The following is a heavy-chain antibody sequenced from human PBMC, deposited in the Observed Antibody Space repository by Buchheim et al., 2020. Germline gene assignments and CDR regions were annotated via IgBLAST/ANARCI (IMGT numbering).Heavy chain of an antibody. D-gene: IGHD4-17*01. J-gene: IGHJ4*02. CDR3: AKGRGTTGTLFDY. CDR2: ISGGGSSP. Sequence: EVQLLESGGGLVQPGGSLRLSCEASGFTFSRCGMSWVRQAPGKGLEWVSTISGGGSSPSYADSMTGRLNIFRDNSKNTLYLQMSGLRAEDTAIYYCAKGRGTTGTLFDYWGQGTL. V-gene: IGHV3-23*01. CDR1: GFTFSRCG.